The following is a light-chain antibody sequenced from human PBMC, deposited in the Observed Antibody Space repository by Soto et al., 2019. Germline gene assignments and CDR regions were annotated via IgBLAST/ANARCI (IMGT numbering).Light chain of an antibody. V-gene: IGKV1-5*03. Sequence: DIQMTQSPSILSASVGDRVTITCRASQRIDTCLAWYQQKPCPDPKLLLYKANILQSGVPSRVSGSGSGTEFTLAISSLQPDDFATYYCQEYENFSLWTFGQGTKVDIK. CDR1: QRIDTC. CDR2: KAN. CDR3: QEYENFSLWT. J-gene: IGKJ1*01.